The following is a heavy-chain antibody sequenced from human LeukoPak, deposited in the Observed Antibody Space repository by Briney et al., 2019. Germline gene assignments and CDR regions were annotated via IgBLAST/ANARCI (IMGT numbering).Heavy chain of an antibody. CDR1: GYTFTSYY. D-gene: IGHD2-15*01. V-gene: IGHV1-46*01. Sequence: ASVKVSCKASGYTFTSYYMHCVRQAPGQGRDWMGIINPSGGSTSYAQKFQGRVTMTRDTSTSTVYMELSSLRSEDTAVYYCAREGGFRASDIWGQGTMVTVSS. CDR2: INPSGGST. J-gene: IGHJ3*02. CDR3: AREGGFRASDI.